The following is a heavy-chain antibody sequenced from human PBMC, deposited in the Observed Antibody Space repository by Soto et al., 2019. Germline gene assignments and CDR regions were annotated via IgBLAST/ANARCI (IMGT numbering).Heavy chain of an antibody. CDR1: GFTFSTYA. CDR2: ISGSGLDT. V-gene: IGHV3-23*01. D-gene: IGHD1-1*01. CDR3: VHYGRTGTSF. J-gene: IGHJ3*01. Sequence: EVPLLESGGGLVQPGGSLRLSCAASGFTFSTYAISWVRQAPGKGLEWVSAISGSGLDTYYADSVKGRFTISRDNPQNSLYLQMSDLGADDTAVYYCVHYGRTGTSFWGQGTMVTVSS.